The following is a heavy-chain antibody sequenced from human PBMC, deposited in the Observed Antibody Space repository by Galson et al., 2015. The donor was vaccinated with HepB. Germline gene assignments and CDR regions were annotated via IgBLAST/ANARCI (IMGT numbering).Heavy chain of an antibody. Sequence: SLRLSCAASGFTFSDYYMSWIRQAPGKGLEWVSYISSSSSYTNYADSVKGRFTISRDNAKNSLYLQMNSLRAEDTAVYYCAAGPYQPLNNWFDPWGQGTLVTVSS. CDR2: ISSSSSYT. J-gene: IGHJ5*02. D-gene: IGHD2-2*01. CDR1: GFTFSDYY. CDR3: AAGPYQPLNNWFDP. V-gene: IGHV3-11*03.